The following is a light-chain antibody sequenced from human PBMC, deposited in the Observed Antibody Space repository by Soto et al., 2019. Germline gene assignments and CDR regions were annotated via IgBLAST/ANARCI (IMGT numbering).Light chain of an antibody. CDR2: DSS. CDR1: QSVSIY. CDR3: QQRSSGVT. Sequence: EIVLTQSPATLSLSPGERATLSCRASQSVSIYLAWYQQKPGQAPRFLIYDSSKRATGTPARFSGSGSGTDFTLTISSLEPEHFAVYYCQQRSSGVTFGGGAKVEIK. V-gene: IGKV3-11*01. J-gene: IGKJ4*01.